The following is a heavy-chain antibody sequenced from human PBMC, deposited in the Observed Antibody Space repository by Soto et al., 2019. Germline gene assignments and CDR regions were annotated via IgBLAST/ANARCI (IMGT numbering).Heavy chain of an antibody. CDR3: ATRGVRLGYCSRTSCYTRYYYGMDV. CDR1: GYSFTSYW. D-gene: IGHD2-2*02. Sequence: GESLKISCKGSGYSFTSYWIGWVRQMPGKGLEWMGIIYPGDSDTRYSPSFQGQVTISADKSISTAYLQWSSLKASDTAMYYCATRGVRLGYCSRTSCYTRYYYGMDVWGQGTTVTVSS. V-gene: IGHV5-51*01. CDR2: IYPGDSDT. J-gene: IGHJ6*02.